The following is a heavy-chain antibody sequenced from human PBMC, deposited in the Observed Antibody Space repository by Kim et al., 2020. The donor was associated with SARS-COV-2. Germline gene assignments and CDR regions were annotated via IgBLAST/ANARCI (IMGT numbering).Heavy chain of an antibody. CDR3: ARGENVDVVATNDLDY. CDR2: INPNSGGT. Sequence: ASVKVSCKASGYTFTGYYMHWVRQAPGQGPEWMGWINPNSGGTNCAQKFQGWLTMTRDTSITTVYMELSRLRSDDTAVYYCARGENVDVVATNDLDYWGQGTLVTVSS. CDR1: GYTFTGYY. J-gene: IGHJ4*02. V-gene: IGHV1-2*04. D-gene: IGHD5-12*01.